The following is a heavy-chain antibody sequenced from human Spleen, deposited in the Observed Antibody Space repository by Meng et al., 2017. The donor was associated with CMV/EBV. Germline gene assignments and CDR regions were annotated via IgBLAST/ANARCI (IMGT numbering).Heavy chain of an antibody. CDR1: GFTFSSYW. V-gene: IGHV3-66*02. J-gene: IGHJ3*02. CDR2: IYSEFGT. D-gene: IGHD3-22*01. CDR3: ARLYYYEDAFDI. Sequence: ETLSLTCAASGFTFSSYWMSWVRQAPGKGLECVSVIYSEFGTNYADFVKGRFTISRDNSKNTVYLQMNSLRTEDTAVYYCARLYYYEDAFDIWGQGTMVTVSS.